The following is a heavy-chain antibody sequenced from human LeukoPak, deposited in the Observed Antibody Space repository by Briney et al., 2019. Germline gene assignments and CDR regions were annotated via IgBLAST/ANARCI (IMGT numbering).Heavy chain of an antibody. D-gene: IGHD5-18*01. J-gene: IGHJ4*02. CDR1: GFTFSSYA. CDR2: ISGSGGST. CDR3: AKDIGGYSFAAEY. Sequence: PGGSLRLSCAASGFTFSSYAMSWVRQAPGKGLEWVSAISGSGGSTYYADSVKGRFTISRDNSKNSLYLQMNSLRTEETALYYCAKDIGGYSFAAEYWGQGTLVTVSS. V-gene: IGHV3-23*01.